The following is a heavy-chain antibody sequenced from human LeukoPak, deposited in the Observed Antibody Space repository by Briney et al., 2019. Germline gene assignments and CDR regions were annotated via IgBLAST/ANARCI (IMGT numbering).Heavy chain of an antibody. CDR3: ARDDPIWGFDY. D-gene: IGHD3-16*01. CDR1: GGSISSYY. V-gene: IGHV4-59*01. Sequence: PSETLSLTCTVSGGSISSYYWSWIRQPPGKGLEWIGYIYYSGSTNYNPSLKSRVTISVDTSKNQFSLKLSSVTAADTAVYYCARDDPIWGFDYRGQGTLVTVSS. CDR2: IYYSGST. J-gene: IGHJ4*02.